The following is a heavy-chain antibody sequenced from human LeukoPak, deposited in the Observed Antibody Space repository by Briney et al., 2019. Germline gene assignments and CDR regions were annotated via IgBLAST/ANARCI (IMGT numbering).Heavy chain of an antibody. Sequence: GGSLRLSCAASGFIFSNYAMSWVRQAPGKGPEWVSAISGGGGSTYYADFVKGRFTISRDNSKNTLYLQMNSLRAEDTAVYYCASQTEYAGGWVDYWGQGTLVTVSS. D-gene: IGHD6-19*01. V-gene: IGHV3-23*01. J-gene: IGHJ4*02. CDR2: ISGGGGST. CDR3: ASQTEYAGGWVDY. CDR1: GFIFSNYA.